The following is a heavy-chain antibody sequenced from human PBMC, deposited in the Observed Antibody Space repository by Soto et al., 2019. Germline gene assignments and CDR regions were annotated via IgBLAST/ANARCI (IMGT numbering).Heavy chain of an antibody. J-gene: IGHJ4*02. CDR3: GSDRGYGHASVHYY. CDR2: ISYDGGLQ. CDR1: GFTFTSYG. D-gene: IGHD5-18*01. V-gene: IGHV3-30*03. Sequence: QAHLVESGGGVVQPGRSLRLSCAASGFTFTSYGMHRVRQAPGTRLEWVAVISYDGGLQHYADSVKGRFTISRDNSKNIVLLQMSSLRGEDTAVYYCGSDRGYGHASVHYYWGQGTLVSVSS.